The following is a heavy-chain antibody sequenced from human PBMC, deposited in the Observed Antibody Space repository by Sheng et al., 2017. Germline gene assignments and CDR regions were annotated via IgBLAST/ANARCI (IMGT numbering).Heavy chain of an antibody. D-gene: IGHD3-16*01. CDR2: INSNSDFA. CDR3: ARTGSFGGPVPIDY. J-gene: IGHJ4*02. Sequence: QVQLVESGGGLVKPGGSLRLSCAASGFTFSDYYMTWIRQAPGKGLEWISYINSNSDFAYYGDSVRGRFTISRVNAKSSLYLQMNSLRAEDTAVYYCARTGSFGGPVPIDYWGQGTLVTVSS. CDR1: GFTFSDYY. V-gene: IGHV3-11*06.